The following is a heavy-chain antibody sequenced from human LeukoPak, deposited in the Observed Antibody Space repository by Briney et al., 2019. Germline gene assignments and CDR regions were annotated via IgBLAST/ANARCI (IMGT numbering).Heavy chain of an antibody. CDR3: AEEYRSYTFDY. Sequence: GGSLRLSCVVSGFTFRSYWMSWVRQAPGKGLEWVATIKADGSDKYYVDSVKGRFTISRDDTKNSLYLQMNSLRAEDTAVYYCAEEYRSYTFDYWGQGTLVTVSS. CDR1: GFTFRSYW. J-gene: IGHJ4*02. CDR2: IKADGSDK. V-gene: IGHV3-7*03. D-gene: IGHD3-16*02.